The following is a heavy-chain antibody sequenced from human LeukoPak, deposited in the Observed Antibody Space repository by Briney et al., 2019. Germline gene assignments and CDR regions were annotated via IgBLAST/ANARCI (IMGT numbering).Heavy chain of an antibody. Sequence: ASETLSLTCTVSGYSISSGGYYWSWIRQHPGKGLEWIGYIYYSGSTYYNPSLKSRVTISVDTSKNQFSLKLSSVTAADTAVYYCARGGSSGYYDYWGQGTLVTVSS. CDR2: IYYSGST. J-gene: IGHJ4*02. CDR3: ARGGSSGYYDY. D-gene: IGHD1-26*01. V-gene: IGHV4-31*03. CDR1: GYSISSGGYY.